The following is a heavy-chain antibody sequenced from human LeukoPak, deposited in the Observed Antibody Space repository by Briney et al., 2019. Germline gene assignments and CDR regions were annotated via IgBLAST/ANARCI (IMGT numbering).Heavy chain of an antibody. CDR3: ASYPLYGDLPYFDY. Sequence: SVKVPCKASGGTFSSYAISWVRQAPGQGLEWMGGIIPIFGTANYAQKFQGRVTITADESTSTAYMELSSLRSEDTAVYYCASYPLYGDLPYFDYWGQGTLVTVSS. D-gene: IGHD4-17*01. CDR1: GGTFSSYA. V-gene: IGHV1-69*13. J-gene: IGHJ4*02. CDR2: IIPIFGTA.